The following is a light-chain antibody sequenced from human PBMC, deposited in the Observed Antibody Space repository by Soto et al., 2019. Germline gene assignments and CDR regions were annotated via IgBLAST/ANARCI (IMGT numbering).Light chain of an antibody. CDR1: SSNIGSNY. CDR2: SNN. J-gene: IGLJ1*01. V-gene: IGLV1-47*02. CDR3: AAWDDSLSGYV. Sequence: QSGLTQPPSASGTPGQRVTISCSGSSSNIGSNYVYWYQQLPGTAPKLLIYSNNQRPSGVPDRFSGSKSGTSASLAISGLRCEDEADYYCAAWDDSLSGYVFGTGTKLTGL.